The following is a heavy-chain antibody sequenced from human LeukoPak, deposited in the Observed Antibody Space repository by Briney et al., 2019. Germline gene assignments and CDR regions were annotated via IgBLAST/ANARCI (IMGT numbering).Heavy chain of an antibody. J-gene: IGHJ4*02. CDR1: GYTFTSYY. CDR2: INPSGGSK. CDR3: ARTPVELATDYFDY. D-gene: IGHD5-24*01. Sequence: ASVKVSCKASGYTFTSYYMHWVRQAPGQGLEWMGIINPSGGSKSYAQKFQGRVTMTRDTSTTTFYMELSSLRSEDTAVYYCARTPVELATDYFDYWGQGTLVTVSS. V-gene: IGHV1-46*01.